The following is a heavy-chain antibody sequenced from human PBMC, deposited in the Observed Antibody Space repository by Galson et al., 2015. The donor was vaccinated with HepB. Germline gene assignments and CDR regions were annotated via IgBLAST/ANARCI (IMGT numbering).Heavy chain of an antibody. CDR1: GFTFSNYG. V-gene: IGHV3-64*01. Sequence: SLRLSCAASGFTFSNYGMHWVRQAPGKGLEYISGISSNGGSTYYANSVKGRFTISRDNSKNTLYLQMGSLRAEDMALYYCARVRVEATLVDYWGQGTLVTV. CDR2: ISSNGGST. CDR3: ARVRVEATLVDY. J-gene: IGHJ4*02. D-gene: IGHD1-26*01.